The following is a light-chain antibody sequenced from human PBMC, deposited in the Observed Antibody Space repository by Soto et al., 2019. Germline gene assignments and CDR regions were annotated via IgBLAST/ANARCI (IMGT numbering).Light chain of an antibody. J-gene: IGKJ1*01. CDR3: QQYNNWHSWT. Sequence: EIVMTQSPVTLSVSPGERATLSCRASQSVSSSLAWYQQKPGQAPRLLIYGASTRATAIPARFSGSGSGTEFTLTISSLQSEDFAVYFCQQYNNWHSWTFGQGTKVDIK. CDR2: GAS. V-gene: IGKV3-15*01. CDR1: QSVSSS.